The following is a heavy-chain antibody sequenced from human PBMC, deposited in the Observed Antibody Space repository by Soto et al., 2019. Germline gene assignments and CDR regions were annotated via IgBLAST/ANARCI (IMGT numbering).Heavy chain of an antibody. Sequence: QVQLQQWGAGLLKPSETLSLTCAVYGGSFSGYYWSWIRQPPGKGLEWIGEINHSGSTNYNPSLKRRVTISVDTSKNQSSLKLSSVTAADTAVYYCAIPTTVTSPYYYYYGMDVWDQGTTVTVSS. V-gene: IGHV4-34*01. CDR3: AIPTTVTSPYYYYYGMDV. CDR1: GGSFSGYY. D-gene: IGHD4-4*01. CDR2: INHSGST. J-gene: IGHJ6*02.